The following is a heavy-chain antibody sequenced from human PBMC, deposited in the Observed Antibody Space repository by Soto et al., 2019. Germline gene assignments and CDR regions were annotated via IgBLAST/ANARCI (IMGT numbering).Heavy chain of an antibody. Sequence: GASVKVYCKGSGGTFSSYAISWVRQAPGQGLEWVGGIIPLFGTATYAQKFQGRVTITTDESTSTAHMELSSLTSEDTAVYYCARGVYYYGSGHPNYYYYGLDVWGQGTTVTVSS. J-gene: IGHJ6*02. V-gene: IGHV1-69*05. CDR3: ARGVYYYGSGHPNYYYYGLDV. CDR2: IIPLFGTA. D-gene: IGHD3-10*01. CDR1: GGTFSSYA.